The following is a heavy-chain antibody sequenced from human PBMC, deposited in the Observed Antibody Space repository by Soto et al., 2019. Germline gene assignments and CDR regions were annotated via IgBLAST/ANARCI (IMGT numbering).Heavy chain of an antibody. J-gene: IGHJ5*02. CDR2: ISGSGGST. D-gene: IGHD6-19*01. V-gene: IGHV3-23*01. CDR3: AKDRVITLRIRIEVAESWFDP. CDR1: GFTFSSYA. Sequence: EVQLLESGGGLVQPGGSLRLSCAASGFTFSSYAMSWVRQAPGKGLEWVSAISGSGGSTYYADSVKGRFTISRDNSKNTLYLQMNSLRAEDTAVYYCAKDRVITLRIRIEVAESWFDPWGQGTLVTVSS.